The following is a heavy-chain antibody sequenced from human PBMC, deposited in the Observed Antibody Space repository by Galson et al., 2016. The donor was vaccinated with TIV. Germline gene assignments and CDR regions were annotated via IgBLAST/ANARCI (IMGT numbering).Heavy chain of an antibody. Sequence: SVKVSCKASGGTFFSSYAISWVRQAPGQGLEWMGRIIPIFRTANYAQKFQGRATITADESTSTAYMELRSLRSEDTAVYYCARDRGPGTDCGGDCYPDYWGQGTLVTVSS. CDR1: GGTFFSSYA. D-gene: IGHD2-21*02. CDR3: ARDRGPGTDCGGDCYPDY. V-gene: IGHV1-69*13. J-gene: IGHJ4*02. CDR2: IIPIFRTA.